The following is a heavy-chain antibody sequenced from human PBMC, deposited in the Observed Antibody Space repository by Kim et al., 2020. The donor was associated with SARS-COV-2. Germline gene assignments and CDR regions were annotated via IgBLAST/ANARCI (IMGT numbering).Heavy chain of an antibody. CDR3: AKRTYGGSYSRHFDY. CDR1: GFTFSGYA. J-gene: IGHJ4*02. CDR2: ISGSGGST. D-gene: IGHD1-26*01. Sequence: GGSLRLSCAASGFTFSGYAMSWVRQAPGKGLEWVSIISGSGGSTYYADSVKGRFTISRDNSKNTLYLQMNSLRAEDTAVYYCAKRTYGGSYSRHFDYWGQGTLVTVSS. V-gene: IGHV3-23*01.